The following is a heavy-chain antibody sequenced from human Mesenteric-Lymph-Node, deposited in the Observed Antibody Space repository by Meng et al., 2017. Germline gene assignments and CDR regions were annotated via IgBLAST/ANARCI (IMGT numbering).Heavy chain of an antibody. CDR1: GYTFTNYG. Sequence: QVYLLQSGVEVKKPGASVKVSCKASGYTFTNYGITWVRQAPGQGLEWMGWVSSFNGDTNYAPKFQGRVTMTTDRSTTTAYMELRSLTSEDTAVYYCAKTPTTSWVGGWFDPWGQGTLVTVSS. CDR3: AKTPTTSWVGGWFDP. V-gene: IGHV1-18*04. J-gene: IGHJ5*02. D-gene: IGHD2-2*01. CDR2: VSSFNGDT.